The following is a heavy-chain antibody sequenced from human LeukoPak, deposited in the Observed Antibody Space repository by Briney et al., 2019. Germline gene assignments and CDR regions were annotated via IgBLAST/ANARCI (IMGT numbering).Heavy chain of an antibody. Sequence: SETLSLTCTVPGGSISSYYRSWIRQPPGKGLEWFAYIYYSGSTNYNISLKSRVTISVDTSKNQFSLRLSSVTAADTAVYYCASSKAPPAVAGDAFDIWGQGTMVTVSS. CDR3: ASSKAPPAVAGDAFDI. CDR1: GGSISSYY. CDR2: IYYSGST. V-gene: IGHV4-59*01. J-gene: IGHJ3*02. D-gene: IGHD6-19*01.